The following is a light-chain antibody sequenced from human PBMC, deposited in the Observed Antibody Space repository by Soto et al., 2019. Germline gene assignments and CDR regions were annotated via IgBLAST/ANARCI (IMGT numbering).Light chain of an antibody. Sequence: AIQMTQSPSSLSASVGDRVTITCRASQGIRNDLGWYQQRPGKAPKLLIFATSSLQSGDPSRFSGSGSGTDFTLTISSLQPEDFATYYCFQDYNYPRTFGQGTKVEI. J-gene: IGKJ1*01. CDR3: FQDYNYPRT. CDR1: QGIRND. CDR2: ATS. V-gene: IGKV1-6*01.